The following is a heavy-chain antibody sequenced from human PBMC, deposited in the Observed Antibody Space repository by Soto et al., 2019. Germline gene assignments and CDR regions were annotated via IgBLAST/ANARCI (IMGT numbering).Heavy chain of an antibody. V-gene: IGHV3-11*01. CDR2: ISPSGDVT. D-gene: IGHD1-26*01. Sequence: QVQLAESGGVLVKSGGSLTLSCSTSGFFFTDYFMSWIRQAPGKGLEWVSYISPSGDVTHYADSVKGRFTISRDNTKNSLFIQMSSLRDDDTAVYYCARQLERRVGAASHWGQGTRVSVSS. J-gene: IGHJ4*02. CDR3: ARQLERRVGAASH. CDR1: GFFFTDYF.